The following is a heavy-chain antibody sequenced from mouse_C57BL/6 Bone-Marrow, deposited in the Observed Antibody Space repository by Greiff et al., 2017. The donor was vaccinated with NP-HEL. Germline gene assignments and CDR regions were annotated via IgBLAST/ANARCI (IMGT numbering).Heavy chain of an antibody. J-gene: IGHJ2*01. CDR2: ISYDGSN. V-gene: IGHV3-6*01. CDR3: ARGVYSD. D-gene: IGHD1-1*01. CDR1: GYSITSGYY. Sequence: EVQLQQSGPGLVKPSQSLSLTCSVTGYSITSGYYWNWIRQFPGNKLEWMGYISYDGSNNYNPSLKNRISITRDTSKNQFFLKLNSVTTEDTAADYCARGVYSDWGQGTTLTVSS.